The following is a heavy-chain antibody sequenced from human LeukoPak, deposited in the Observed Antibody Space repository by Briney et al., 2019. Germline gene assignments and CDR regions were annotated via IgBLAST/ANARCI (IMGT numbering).Heavy chain of an antibody. Sequence: GGSLRLSCAVSGFTFRHYWMSWVRQAPGKGLEWVANIKPDGSDTYYMDSVEGRFTISRDNAMSSLYLQMNSLRAEDTAVYYCARVGYNNYDLDFWGQGTLVTVSS. CDR3: ARVGYNNYDLDF. D-gene: IGHD3-3*01. CDR1: GFTFRHYW. J-gene: IGHJ4*02. CDR2: IKPDGSDT. V-gene: IGHV3-7*01.